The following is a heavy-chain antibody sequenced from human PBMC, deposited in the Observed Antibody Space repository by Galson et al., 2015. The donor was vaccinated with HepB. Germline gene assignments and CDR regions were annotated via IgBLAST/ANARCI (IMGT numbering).Heavy chain of an antibody. CDR2: IYGGGST. J-gene: IGHJ4*02. CDR1: GFTVNSNY. D-gene: IGHD5-18*01. Sequence: SLRLSCAASGFTVNSNYMSWVRQAPGKGLEWVSVIYGGGSTYYADSVKGRFTISRDDPKDTLYLQMNSLRAEDTAVYYCARNRYSYAQADFDYWGQGTLVTVSS. V-gene: IGHV3-66*01. CDR3: ARNRYSYAQADFDY.